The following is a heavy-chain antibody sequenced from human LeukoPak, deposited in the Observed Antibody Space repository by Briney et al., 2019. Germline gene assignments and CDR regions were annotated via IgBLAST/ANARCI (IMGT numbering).Heavy chain of an antibody. V-gene: IGHV3-30*04. Sequence: GGSLRLSCAASGFTFSSYAMHWVRQAPGKGLEWVAVISYDGSNKYYADSVKGRFTISRDNSRNTLYLQMNSLRAEDTAVYYCAKDPRVTITVTFFFEYWGQGTLVTVSS. J-gene: IGHJ4*02. CDR2: ISYDGSNK. CDR1: GFTFSSYA. CDR3: AKDPRVTITVTFFFEY. D-gene: IGHD4-17*01.